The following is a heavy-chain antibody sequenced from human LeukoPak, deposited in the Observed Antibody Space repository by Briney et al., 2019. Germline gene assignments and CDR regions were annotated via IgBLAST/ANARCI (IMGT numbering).Heavy chain of an antibody. CDR1: GYTFTSYY. Sequence: ASVKVSCRASGYTFTSYYMHWVRQAPGQGLEWMGIINPSGGSTSYAQKFQGRVTMTRDMSTSTVYMELSSLRSEDTAVYYCARDRRDYYYMDVWGKGTTVTVSS. CDR2: INPSGGST. CDR3: ARDRRDYYYMDV. J-gene: IGHJ6*03. V-gene: IGHV1-46*01.